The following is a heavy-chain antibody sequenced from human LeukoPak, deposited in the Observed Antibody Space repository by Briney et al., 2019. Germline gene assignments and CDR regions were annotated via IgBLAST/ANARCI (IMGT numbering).Heavy chain of an antibody. D-gene: IGHD5-24*01. CDR1: LGTLCRYA. CDR2: IIPILDIA. Sequence: SSVKVSRKASLGTLCRYAISWVPQAPGEGVEGMGGIIPILDIAIYAQQFEGSDPITADNPTSTAYMELTSLRSEDTAVYCCASTDGYNLSELDYWGQGTLVTVSS. CDR3: ASTDGYNLSELDY. J-gene: IGHJ4*02. V-gene: IGHV1-69*10.